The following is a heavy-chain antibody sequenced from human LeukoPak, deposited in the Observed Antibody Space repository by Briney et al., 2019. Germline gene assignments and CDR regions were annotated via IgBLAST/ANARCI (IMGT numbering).Heavy chain of an antibody. CDR2: IKSKSAGGTI. Sequence: GGSLRLSCAASGFTFSSAYMSWVRQAPGKGLEWVGRIKSKSAGGTIDYASPVKGRFTISRDDSKTTLYLQINNLRTDDTAVYYCATDAGYDSRWYNWWGQGTLVTVSS. J-gene: IGHJ4*02. V-gene: IGHV3-15*01. CDR3: ATDAGYDSRWYNW. CDR1: GFTFSSAY. D-gene: IGHD1-20*01.